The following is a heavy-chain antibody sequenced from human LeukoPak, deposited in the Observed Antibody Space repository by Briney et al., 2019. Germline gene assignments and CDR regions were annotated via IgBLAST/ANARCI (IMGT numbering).Heavy chain of an antibody. CDR2: IYHSGST. V-gene: IGHV4-38-2*02. CDR3: ARHIDYYDSSGPFYYYYYYYMDV. CDR1: GYSISSGYY. D-gene: IGHD3-22*01. Sequence: SETLSLTCTVSGYSISSGYYWGWIRQPPGKGLEWIGSIYHSGSTYYNPSLKSRVTISVDTSKNQFSLKLSSVTAADTAVYYCARHIDYYDSSGPFYYYYYYYMDVWGKGTTVTISS. J-gene: IGHJ6*03.